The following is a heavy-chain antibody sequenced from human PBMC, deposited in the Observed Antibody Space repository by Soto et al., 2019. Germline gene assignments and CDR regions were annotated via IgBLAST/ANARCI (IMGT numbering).Heavy chain of an antibody. CDR3: ATPSHYGMDV. V-gene: IGHV5-51*01. CDR1: GYSFTSYW. Sequence: XESLNNSCKGSGYSFTSYWIGWVRQMPGKGLEWMGIIYPGDSDTRYSPSFQGQVTISADKSISTAYLQWSSLKAADTAMYYCATPSHYGMDVWGQGTTVTVSS. J-gene: IGHJ6*02. D-gene: IGHD6-6*01. CDR2: IYPGDSDT.